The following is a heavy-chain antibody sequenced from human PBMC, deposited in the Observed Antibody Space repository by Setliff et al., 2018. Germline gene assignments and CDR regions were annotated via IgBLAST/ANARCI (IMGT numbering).Heavy chain of an antibody. CDR2: IYPADSDT. CDR3: ARDSGSPLDY. J-gene: IGHJ4*02. CDR1: GYTVTNYW. Sequence: PGESLKISCKGSGYTVTNYWIAWVRQMTGKGLEYMGIIYPADSDTTYSPSFQGQVTISADKSISTAYLQWSSLKASDTAMYYCARDSGSPLDYWGQGTLVTVSS. D-gene: IGHD6-6*01. V-gene: IGHV5-51*01.